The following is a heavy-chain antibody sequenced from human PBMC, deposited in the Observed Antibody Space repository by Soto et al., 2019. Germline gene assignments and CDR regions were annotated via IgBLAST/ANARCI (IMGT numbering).Heavy chain of an antibody. D-gene: IGHD3-3*01. CDR2: IYYSGST. CDR3: ARGGWRHIDY. CDR1: GGSISVYY. J-gene: IGHJ4*02. Sequence: QVQLQESGPGLVKPSETLSLTCTVSGGSISVYYWSWIRQPPGKGLEWIGYIYYSGSTNYNPSLKSRVTISVDTSKNQFSLKLSSVTAADMAVYYCARGGWRHIDYWGQGTLVTVSS. V-gene: IGHV4-59*08.